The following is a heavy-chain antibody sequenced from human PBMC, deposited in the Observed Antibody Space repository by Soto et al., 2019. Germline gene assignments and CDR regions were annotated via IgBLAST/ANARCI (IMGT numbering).Heavy chain of an antibody. V-gene: IGHV4-39*01. D-gene: IGHD5-12*01. J-gene: IGHJ6*03. CDR2: IYYSGST. Sequence: SETLSLTCTVSGGSISSSSYYWGWIRQPPGKGLEWIGSIYYSGSTYYNPSLKSRVTISVDTSKNQFSLKLSSVTAADTAVYYCARQIGYIVATAPWNYMDVWGKGTTVTVSS. CDR3: ARQIGYIVATAPWNYMDV. CDR1: GGSISSSSYY.